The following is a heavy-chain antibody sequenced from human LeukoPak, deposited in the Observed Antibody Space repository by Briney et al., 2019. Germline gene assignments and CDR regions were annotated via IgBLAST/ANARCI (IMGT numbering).Heavy chain of an antibody. CDR3: ARDTMRLGGWGFDY. CDR2: ISSSSSYI. V-gene: IGHV3-21*01. D-gene: IGHD3-3*01. J-gene: IGHJ4*02. CDR1: GFTFSSYS. Sequence: GGSLRLSCAASGFTFSSYSMNWVRPAPGKGLEWVLSISSSSSYIYYADSVKGRFTISRDNAKNSLYLQMNSLRAEDTGVYYCARDTMRLGGWGFDYRGQRNLGHGSS.